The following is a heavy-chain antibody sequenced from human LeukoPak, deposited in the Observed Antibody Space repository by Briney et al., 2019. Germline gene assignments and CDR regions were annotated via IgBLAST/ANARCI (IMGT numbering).Heavy chain of an antibody. Sequence: SVKVSCKASGGTFSSYAISWVRQAPGQGLEWMGGIIPIFGTANYAQKFQGRVTITADESTSTAYMELSSLRSEDTAVYYCARDLRDIVVVVEATRGVWFYPWGQGTLVTVSS. CDR2: IIPIFGTA. CDR3: ARDLRDIVVVVEATRGVWFYP. V-gene: IGHV1-69*13. D-gene: IGHD2-15*01. CDR1: GGTFSSYA. J-gene: IGHJ5*02.